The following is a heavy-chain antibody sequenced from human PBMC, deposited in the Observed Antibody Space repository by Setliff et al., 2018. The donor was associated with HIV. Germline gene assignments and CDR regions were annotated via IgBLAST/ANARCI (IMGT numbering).Heavy chain of an antibody. V-gene: IGHV4-39*01. J-gene: IGHJ4*02. D-gene: IGHD2-21*01. Sequence: PSETLSLTCAVYGGSFSAYYWGWIRQPPGKRLDWIGSIYNCENTYYNPSLKSRVTTSVDTSRNHFSLELSSVTAADTAVYSCLGHPYGLRRGQLFWGPGALVTV. CDR2: IYNCENT. CDR3: LGHPYGLRRGQLF. CDR1: GGSFSAYY.